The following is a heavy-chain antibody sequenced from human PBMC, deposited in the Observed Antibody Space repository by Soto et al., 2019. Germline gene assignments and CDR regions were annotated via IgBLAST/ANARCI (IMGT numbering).Heavy chain of an antibody. CDR3: ASPYYGSNSPHHYYYGMDV. Sequence: GESLKISCKGSGYSFTSYWISWVRQMPGKGLEWMGRIDPSDSYTNYSPSFQGHVTISADKSISTAYLQWSSLKASDTAMYYCASPYYGSNSPHHYYYGMDVWGQGTTVTVSS. V-gene: IGHV5-10-1*01. CDR2: IDPSDSYT. D-gene: IGHD4-17*01. CDR1: GYSFTSYW. J-gene: IGHJ6*02.